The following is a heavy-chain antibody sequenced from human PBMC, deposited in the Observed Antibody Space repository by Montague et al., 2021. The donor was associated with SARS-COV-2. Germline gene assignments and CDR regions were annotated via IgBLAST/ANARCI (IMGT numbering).Heavy chain of an antibody. CDR3: AKDATIFWFERGRGTFDH. CDR1: GFTFNNFG. V-gene: IGHV3-30*18. CDR2: ISYDGSIQ. D-gene: IGHD3-10*01. Sequence: SLRLSCAASGFTFNNFGMHWVRQAPGQGLEWVAVISYDGSIQYYADSVKGRFSISRDWFTNTLYLQMSSLRPEDTAVYYCAKDATIFWFERGRGTFDHWGQGTLVAVSS. J-gene: IGHJ4*02.